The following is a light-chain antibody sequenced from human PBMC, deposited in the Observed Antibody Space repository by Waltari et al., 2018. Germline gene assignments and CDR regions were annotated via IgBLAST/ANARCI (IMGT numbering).Light chain of an antibody. CDR1: QSVTSSY. Sequence: EFVLTQSPGTLSLSPGERATLSCRASQSVTSSYLAWYQQKPGQAPRLLIYGASSRATAIPDRFSVSGSGTDFTLSISRLEAEDFAVYYCQHYGSSPITFGQGTRLDIK. V-gene: IGKV3-20*01. CDR2: GAS. CDR3: QHYGSSPIT. J-gene: IGKJ5*01.